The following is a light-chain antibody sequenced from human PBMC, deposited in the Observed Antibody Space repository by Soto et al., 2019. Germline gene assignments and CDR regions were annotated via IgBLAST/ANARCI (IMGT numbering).Light chain of an antibody. V-gene: IGKV1-39*01. CDR1: QSISSY. CDR2: AAS. Sequence: DIQMTQSPSSLSASVGDRVTITCRASQSISSYLNWYQHKPGKAPKLLIYAASSLQSGVPSRFSGSVSGTDFTLTVSSLQPEDFATYYCQQSYSTLYTFGQGTKLEVK. CDR3: QQSYSTLYT. J-gene: IGKJ2*01.